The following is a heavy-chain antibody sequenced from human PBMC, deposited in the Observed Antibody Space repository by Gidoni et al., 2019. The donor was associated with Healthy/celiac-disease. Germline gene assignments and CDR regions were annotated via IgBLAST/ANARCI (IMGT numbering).Heavy chain of an antibody. V-gene: IGHV3-23*01. CDR3: AKTYYDSSGTWYYFDY. CDR1: GFTFSSSA. Sequence: EVQLLESGGGLVQPGGSLRLSCADPGFTFSSSAMSWVRQAPGKGMEWVSAISGSGGSTYYADSVKGRFTISRDNSKNTLYLQMNSLRAEDTAVYYCAKTYYDSSGTWYYFDYWGQGTLVTVSS. D-gene: IGHD3-22*01. J-gene: IGHJ4*02. CDR2: ISGSGGST.